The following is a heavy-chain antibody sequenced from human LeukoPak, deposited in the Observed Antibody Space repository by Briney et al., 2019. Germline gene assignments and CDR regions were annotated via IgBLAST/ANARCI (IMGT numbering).Heavy chain of an antibody. D-gene: IGHD2-8*01. CDR2: IYPGDSDT. J-gene: IGHJ6*03. Sequence: GESLKISCKGSGYSFTSYWIGWVRQMPGKGLEWMGIIYPGDSDTRYSPSFQGQVTISADKSISTAYLQWSSLKASDTATYYCARHVSSTPRNYYYYMDVWGKGTTVTVSS. CDR3: ARHVSSTPRNYYYYMDV. CDR1: GYSFTSYW. V-gene: IGHV5-51*01.